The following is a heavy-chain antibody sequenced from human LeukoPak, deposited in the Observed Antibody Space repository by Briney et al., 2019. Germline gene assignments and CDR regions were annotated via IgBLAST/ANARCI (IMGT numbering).Heavy chain of an antibody. J-gene: IGHJ4*02. CDR2: IYHSGST. CDR1: GYSISSGYY. V-gene: IGHV4-38-2*02. CDR3: ARDGSYYTFDY. D-gene: IGHD1-26*01. Sequence: SETLSLTCTVSGYSISSGYYWGWIRQPPGKGLEWIGSIYHSGSTYYNPSLKSRVTISVDTSKNQFSLKLSSVTAADTAVYYCARDGSYYTFDYWGQGTLVTVSS.